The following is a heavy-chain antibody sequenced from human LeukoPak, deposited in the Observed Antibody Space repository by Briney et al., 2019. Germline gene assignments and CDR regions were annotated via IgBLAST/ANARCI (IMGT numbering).Heavy chain of an antibody. D-gene: IGHD3-22*01. CDR1: GGSISSHY. J-gene: IGHJ4*02. Sequence: SETLSLTCTVSGGSISSHYWSWIRQPPGKGLEWIGYIYYSGSTNYNPSLKSRVTISVDTSKNLFSLKLSSVTAADTAVYYCARVSGYADYWGQGTLVTVSS. CDR3: ARVSGYADY. V-gene: IGHV4-59*11. CDR2: IYYSGST.